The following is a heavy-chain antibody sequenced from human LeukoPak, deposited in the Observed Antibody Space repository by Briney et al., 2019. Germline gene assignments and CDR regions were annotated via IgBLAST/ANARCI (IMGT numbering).Heavy chain of an antibody. CDR2: IRRDGSEK. D-gene: IGHD4/OR15-4a*01. CDR1: GFTFSTYW. V-gene: IGHV3-7*01. J-gene: IGHJ4*02. Sequence: PGGSLRLSCAASGFTFSTYWMSWVRQAPGKGLEWVANIRRDGSEKYYVDSAKGRFTISRDNAKNSLYLQMNSLRAEDTAVYYCARGGANRGRFEYWGQGTLVTVSS. CDR3: ARGGANRGRFEY.